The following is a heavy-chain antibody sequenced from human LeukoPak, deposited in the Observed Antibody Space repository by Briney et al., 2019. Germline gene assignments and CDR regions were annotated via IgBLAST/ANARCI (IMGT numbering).Heavy chain of an antibody. D-gene: IGHD3-16*02. CDR3: ARPSYVWGSYRN. CDR2: INHSGST. Sequence: SETLSLTCAVYGGSFSGYYWSWIRQPPGKGLEWIGEINHSGSTNYNPSLKSRVTISVDTSKNQFSLKLSSVTAADTAVYYCARPSYVWGSYRNWGQGTLVTVSS. CDR1: GGSFSGYY. J-gene: IGHJ4*02. V-gene: IGHV4-34*01.